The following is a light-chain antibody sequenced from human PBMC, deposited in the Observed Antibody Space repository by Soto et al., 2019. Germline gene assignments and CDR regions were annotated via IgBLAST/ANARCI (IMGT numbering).Light chain of an antibody. Sequence: EIVLTQSPGTLSLSPGERATLSCRASQSVSSSYLAWYQQKPGQAPRLVIYGASSRATGIPDRFSGSGSGTDFTLTISRLEPEDVAVYYCQQYGSSPPYTFGQGTKLEIK. CDR1: QSVSSSY. CDR2: GAS. J-gene: IGKJ2*01. V-gene: IGKV3-20*01. CDR3: QQYGSSPPYT.